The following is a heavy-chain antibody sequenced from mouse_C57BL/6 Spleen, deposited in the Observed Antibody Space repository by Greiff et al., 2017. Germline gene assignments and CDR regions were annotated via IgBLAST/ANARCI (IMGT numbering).Heavy chain of an antibody. CDR3: ARGYYAMDY. CDR2: IYPGSGST. J-gene: IGHJ4*01. Sequence: VQLQQPGAELVKPGASVKMSCKASGYTFTSYWINWVKQRPGQGLEWIGDIYPGSGSTNYNEKFKSKDTLTVDTSSSTAYMQLSSLTSEDSAVYCSARGYYAMDYWGQGTSVTVSS. CDR1: GYTFTSYW. V-gene: IGHV1-55*01.